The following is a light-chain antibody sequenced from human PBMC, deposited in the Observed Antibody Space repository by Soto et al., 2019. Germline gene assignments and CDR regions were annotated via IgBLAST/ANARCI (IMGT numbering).Light chain of an antibody. CDR3: QSYDTSLSGVL. J-gene: IGLJ2*01. V-gene: IGLV1-40*01. CDR2: GDN. CDR1: SSNIWAPYD. Sequence: QSVLTQPPSVSGAPGQRVTIPCTGSSSNIWAPYDVHWYQQPPGTAPKLLIYGDNNRPSGVPDRFSASKSGTSASLAITGLQAEDEADYYCQSYDTSLSGVLFGGGTKVTVL.